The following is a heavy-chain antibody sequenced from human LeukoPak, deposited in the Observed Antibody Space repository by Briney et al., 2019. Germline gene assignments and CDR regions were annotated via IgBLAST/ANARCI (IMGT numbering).Heavy chain of an antibody. Sequence: GGSLRLSCAASGFTFSSYWMSWVRQAPGKGLEWVAVISYDGSNKYYADSVKGRFTISRDNSKNTLYLQMNSLRAEDTAVYYCARSRIQLWSNFDYWGQGTLVTVSS. J-gene: IGHJ4*02. V-gene: IGHV3-30*03. CDR1: GFTFSSYW. CDR3: ARSRIQLWSNFDY. D-gene: IGHD5-18*01. CDR2: ISYDGSNK.